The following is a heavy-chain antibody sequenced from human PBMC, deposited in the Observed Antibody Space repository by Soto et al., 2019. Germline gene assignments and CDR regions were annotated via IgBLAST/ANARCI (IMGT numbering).Heavy chain of an antibody. Sequence: EVQLVESGGGLVQPGGSLRLSCAASGFTFNSHWMTWVRQAPGKGLEWVANIKQSGSETYYVDSVKGRFTISRDDASNALYLQMTSLRADGTAMYFWARGYNRDYWGQVTLVTVST. D-gene: IGHD5-18*01. CDR3: ARGYNRDY. J-gene: IGHJ4*02. V-gene: IGHV3-7*03. CDR2: IKQSGSET. CDR1: GFTFNSHW.